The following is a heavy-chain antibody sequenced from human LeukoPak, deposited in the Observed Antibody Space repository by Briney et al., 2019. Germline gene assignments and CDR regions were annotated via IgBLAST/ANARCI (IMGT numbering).Heavy chain of an antibody. CDR1: GLNYNSYD. Sequence: GGYLSHSCAASGLNYNSYDMRWVHQHSGQGLQRDYAISGRGGSTYYAASVKGRFTISRDNSKNTLYLQMNSLSAEDTAVYYCASRRGRFVAGAFDIWGQGTMVTVSS. CDR3: ASRRGRFVAGAFDI. D-gene: IGHD3-3*01. V-gene: IGHV3-23*01. J-gene: IGHJ3*02. CDR2: ISGRGGST.